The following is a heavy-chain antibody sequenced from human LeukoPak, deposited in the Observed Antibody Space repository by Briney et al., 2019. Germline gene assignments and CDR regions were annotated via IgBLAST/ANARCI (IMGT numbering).Heavy chain of an antibody. J-gene: IGHJ6*02. V-gene: IGHV3-49*04. Sequence: GGSLRLSCTASGFTFGDYALSWVRQAPGKEMEWVGFIRSKAYGATTEYAASVKGRFTISRDDSKSIAYLQMNSLKTEDTAVYYCTRDGNSCCSYGMDVWGQGTTVTVSS. CDR2: IRSKAYGATT. D-gene: IGHD1/OR15-1a*01. CDR1: GFTFGDYA. CDR3: TRDGNSCCSYGMDV.